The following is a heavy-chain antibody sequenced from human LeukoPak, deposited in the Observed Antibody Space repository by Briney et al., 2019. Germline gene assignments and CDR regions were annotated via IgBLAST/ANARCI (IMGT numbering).Heavy chain of an antibody. CDR2: ISSTSTYI. J-gene: IGHJ4*02. Sequence: GGSLRLSCAASGFIFSSYSMNWVRHAPGKGLEWVSSISSTSTYIQYADSLKGRFTISRDNARNSLYLQINSLRVEDTAVYYCARVQRGEMATFDYWGQGTLVTVSS. V-gene: IGHV3-21*01. D-gene: IGHD5-24*01. CDR1: GFIFSSYS. CDR3: ARVQRGEMATFDY.